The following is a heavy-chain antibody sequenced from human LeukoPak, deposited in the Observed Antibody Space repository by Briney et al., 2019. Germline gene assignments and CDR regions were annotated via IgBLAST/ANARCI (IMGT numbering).Heavy chain of an antibody. Sequence: PGGSLRLSCAASGFTFSSYSMNWVRQAPGKGLEWVSSISSSSSYIYYADSVKGRFTIPRDNAKNSLYLQMNSLRAEDTAVYYCARSIVVVPAAWSYYYGMDVWGQGTTVTVSS. J-gene: IGHJ6*02. CDR3: ARSIVVVPAAWSYYYGMDV. D-gene: IGHD2-2*01. V-gene: IGHV3-21*01. CDR1: GFTFSSYS. CDR2: ISSSSSYI.